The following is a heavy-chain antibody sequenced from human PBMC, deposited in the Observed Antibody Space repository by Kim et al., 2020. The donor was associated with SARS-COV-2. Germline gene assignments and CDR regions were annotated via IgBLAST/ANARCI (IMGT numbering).Heavy chain of an antibody. V-gene: IGHV4-34*13. J-gene: IGHJ4*02. D-gene: IGHD6-19*01. Sequence: YTPSLKSRITISVDTSKNQLSLKLSSVTAADTAVYYCARTYSSGWYEDYWGQGTLVTVSS. CDR3: ARTYSSGWYEDY.